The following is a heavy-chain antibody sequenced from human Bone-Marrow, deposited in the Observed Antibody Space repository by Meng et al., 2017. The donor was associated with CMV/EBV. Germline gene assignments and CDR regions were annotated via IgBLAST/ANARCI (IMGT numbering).Heavy chain of an antibody. CDR1: GYTFSSYG. Sequence: ASVKVSCKAFGYTFSSYGITWVRQAPGQGLEWMGWISPHNGDTDYAQKFQGRVTMTTDTSTTTAYMELSSLRSEDTAVYYCARGLEYSSSPENDYWGQGTLVTISS. J-gene: IGHJ4*02. V-gene: IGHV1-18*01. CDR2: ISPHNGDT. D-gene: IGHD6-6*01. CDR3: ARGLEYSSSPENDY.